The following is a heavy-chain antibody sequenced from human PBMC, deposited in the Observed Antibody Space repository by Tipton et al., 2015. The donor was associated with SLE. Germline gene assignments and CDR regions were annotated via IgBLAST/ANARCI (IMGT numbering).Heavy chain of an antibody. CDR2: INHSGST. D-gene: IGHD6-19*01. CDR3: ARSGYSSGWYRGRFDI. CDR1: GGSFSGYY. V-gene: IGHV4-34*01. Sequence: TLSLTCAVYGGSFSGYYWSWIRQPPGKGLEWIGEINHSGSTIYNPSLKSRVTISVDTSKNQFFLRLRSVTAADTAVYYCARSGYSSGWYRGRFDIWGQGTMVTVSS. J-gene: IGHJ3*02.